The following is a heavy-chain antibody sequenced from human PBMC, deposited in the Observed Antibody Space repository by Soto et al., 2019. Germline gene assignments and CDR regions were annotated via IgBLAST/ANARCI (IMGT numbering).Heavy chain of an antibody. J-gene: IGHJ4*02. Sequence: SETLSLTCTVSGGSISSSSYYWGWIRQPPGKGLEWIGSIYYSGSTYYNPSLKSRVTISVDTSKDQFSLKLSSMTAADTAVYYCVGYSSGWYNTIDYWGQGTLVTVSS. CDR3: VGYSSGWYNTIDY. V-gene: IGHV4-39*01. D-gene: IGHD6-19*01. CDR1: GGSISSSSYY. CDR2: IYYSGST.